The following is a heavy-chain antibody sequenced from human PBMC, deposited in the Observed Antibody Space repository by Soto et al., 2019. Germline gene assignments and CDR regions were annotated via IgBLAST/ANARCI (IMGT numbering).Heavy chain of an antibody. V-gene: IGHV4-59*01. CDR3: ARGALGYCSSTSCSDP. CDR2: IYYSGST. J-gene: IGHJ5*02. Sequence: SETLSLTCTVSGGSISSYYWSWIRQPPGKGLEWIGYIYYSGSTNYNPSLKSRVTISVDTSKNQFSLKLSSVTAADTAVYYCARGALGYCSSTSCSDPWGQGTLVTVSS. CDR1: GGSISSYY. D-gene: IGHD2-2*01.